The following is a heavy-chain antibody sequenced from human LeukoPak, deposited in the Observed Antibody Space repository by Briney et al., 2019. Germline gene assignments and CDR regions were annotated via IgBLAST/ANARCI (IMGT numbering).Heavy chain of an antibody. J-gene: IGHJ4*02. CDR2: IYYSGST. V-gene: IGHV4-39*07. CDR3: ARGGGYSEYYFDY. CDR1: GGSVSSGGHY. Sequence: PSETLSLTCIVSGGSVSSGGHYWGWIRQPPGKGLEWIGSIYYSGSTYYNPSLNNRVTIFIDMSKNQFSLKLSSVTAADTAVYYCARGGGYSEYYFDYWGQGTLVTVSS. D-gene: IGHD3-10*01.